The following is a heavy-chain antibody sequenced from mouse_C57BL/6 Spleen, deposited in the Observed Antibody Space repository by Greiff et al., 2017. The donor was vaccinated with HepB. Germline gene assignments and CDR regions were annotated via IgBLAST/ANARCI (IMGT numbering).Heavy chain of an antibody. CDR3: ARHAVIYYGNPYYAMDY. CDR2: FYPGSGSI. D-gene: IGHD2-1*01. Sequence: VQLQQSGAELVKPGASVKLSCKASGYTFTEYNIHWVKQRPGQGLEWIGWFYPGSGSIKYNEKFKDKATLTADKSSSTDYMKLSSLTSEDSAVYFCARHAVIYYGNPYYAMDYWGQGTSVTVSS. J-gene: IGHJ4*01. V-gene: IGHV1-62-2*01. CDR1: GYTFTEYN.